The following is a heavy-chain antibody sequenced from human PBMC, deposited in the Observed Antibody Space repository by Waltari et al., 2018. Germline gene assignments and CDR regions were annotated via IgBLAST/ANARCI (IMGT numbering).Heavy chain of an antibody. V-gene: IGHV4-34*01. J-gene: IGHJ4*02. D-gene: IGHD2-2*03. CDR1: GGSFSGYY. CDR2: INHSGST. CDR3: ARGVGIVVVPAAGGYYFDY. Sequence: QVQLQQWGAGLLKTSETLSLTCAVYGGSFSGYYWSWIRQPPGTGLEWIGEINHSGSTNYNPSLKSRVTISVDTSKNQFSLKLSSVTAADTAVYYCARGVGIVVVPAAGGYYFDYWGQGTLVTVSS.